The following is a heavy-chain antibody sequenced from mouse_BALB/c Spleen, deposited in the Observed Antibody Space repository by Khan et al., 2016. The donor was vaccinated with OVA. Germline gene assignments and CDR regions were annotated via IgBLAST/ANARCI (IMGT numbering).Heavy chain of an antibody. CDR1: GFSLSRYN. CDR2: IWGGGGT. D-gene: IGHD2-14*01. V-gene: IGHV2-6-4*01. Sequence: QVQLKQSGPGLVAPSQSLSITCTVSGFSLSRYNIHWVRQPPGKGLEWLGMIWGGGGTDYNSTLKIRLSFSKDNSKSQVFLKMNSLQTDDTAMYFCARAYYRYDGYYAMDYWGQGTSVTVSS. J-gene: IGHJ4*01. CDR3: ARAYYRYDGYYAMDY.